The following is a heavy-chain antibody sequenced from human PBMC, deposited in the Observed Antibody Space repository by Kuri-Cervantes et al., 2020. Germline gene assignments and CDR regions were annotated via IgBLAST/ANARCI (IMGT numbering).Heavy chain of an antibody. CDR2: IYYSGST. D-gene: IGHD3-10*01. V-gene: IGHV4-59*01. CDR3: ARDKPQMIAESTGERHYYYGMDV. CDR1: GGSISSYY. J-gene: IGHJ6*02. Sequence: SETLSLTCTVSGGSISSYYWSWIRQPPGKGLEWIGYIYYSGSTNYNSSLKSRVTISVDTSKNQFSLKLSSVTAADTAVYYCARDKPQMIAESTGERHYYYGMDVWGQGTTVTVSS.